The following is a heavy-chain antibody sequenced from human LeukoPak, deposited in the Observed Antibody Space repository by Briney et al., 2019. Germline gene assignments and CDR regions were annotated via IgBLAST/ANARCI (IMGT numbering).Heavy chain of an antibody. CDR2: IIPILGIA. Sequence: GASVKVSCKASGGTFSSYAISWVRQAPGQGLEWMGRIIPILGIANYAQKFQGRVTITADKSTSTAYMELSSLRSEDTAVYYCAKLQVTIFGVVTEHGMDVWGQGTTVTVSS. CDR3: AKLQVTIFGVVTEHGMDV. J-gene: IGHJ6*02. V-gene: IGHV1-69*04. CDR1: GGTFSSYA. D-gene: IGHD3-3*01.